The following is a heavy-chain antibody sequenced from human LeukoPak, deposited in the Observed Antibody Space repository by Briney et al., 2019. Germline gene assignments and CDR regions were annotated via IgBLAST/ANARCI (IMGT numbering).Heavy chain of an antibody. V-gene: IGHV4-4*02. CDR3: VAMPPFRFDP. J-gene: IGHJ5*02. CDR1: GGSTSRIDW. Sequence: SETLSLTCAFSDGTFSGGSTSRIDWWSWVRQPPGKGLEWIAEIHRSGTAHYNPSLKGRVTISVDRSKKEISLMLSSVTAADTGVYYCVAMPPFRFDPWGQRTLVIVSS. D-gene: IGHD2-2*01. CDR2: IHRSGTA.